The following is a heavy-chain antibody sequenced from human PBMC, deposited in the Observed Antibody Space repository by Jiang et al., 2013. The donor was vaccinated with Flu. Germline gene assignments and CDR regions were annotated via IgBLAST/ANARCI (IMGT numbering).Heavy chain of an antibody. CDR2: IYYSGST. J-gene: IGHJ4*02. CDR3: ASNPPGGDYDILTGYYGARGMSYFDY. V-gene: IGHV4-39*01. CDR1: GGSISSSSYY. D-gene: IGHD3-9*01. Sequence: PSETLSLTCTVSGGSISSSSYYWGWIRQPPGKGLEWIGSIYYSGSTYYNPSLKSRVTISVDTSKNQFSLKLSSVTAADTAVYYCASNPPGGDYDILTGYYGARGMSYFDYWGQGTLVTVSS.